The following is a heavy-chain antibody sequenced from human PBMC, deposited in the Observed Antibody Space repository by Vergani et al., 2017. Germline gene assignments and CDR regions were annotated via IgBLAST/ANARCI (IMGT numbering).Heavy chain of an antibody. Sequence: QVQLVQSGAEVMQPGSSVKVSCKASGGTFSSYAISWVRQAPGQGLEWMGGIIPIFGTANYAQKFQGRVTMSADESTSTAYMELSSLRSEDTAVYYCARGRDSSTGFYYYYCMDVWGQGTTVTVSS. J-gene: IGHJ6*02. CDR2: IIPIFGTA. D-gene: IGHD6-13*01. CDR3: ARGRDSSTGFYYYYCMDV. CDR1: GGTFSSYA. V-gene: IGHV1-69*12.